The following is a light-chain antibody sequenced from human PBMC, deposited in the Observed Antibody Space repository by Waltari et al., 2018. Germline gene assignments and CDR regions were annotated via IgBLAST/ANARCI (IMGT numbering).Light chain of an antibody. CDR2: GAS. Sequence: EVVMRQSPATLSVSPGDGATPSCRASQSVSSNLAWYQQKPGQAPRLPIYGASTRATGIPARFSGSGSGTDFALSISSLQPEDHAVYYCQQYGGSFGQGTKVEI. J-gene: IGKJ1*01. CDR1: QSVSSN. V-gene: IGKV3-15*01. CDR3: QQYGGS.